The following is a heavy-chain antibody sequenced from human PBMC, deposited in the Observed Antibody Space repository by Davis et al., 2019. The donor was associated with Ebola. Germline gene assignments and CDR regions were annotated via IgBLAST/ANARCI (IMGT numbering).Heavy chain of an antibody. D-gene: IGHD3-3*01. CDR2: IKSLRDDVTV. J-gene: IGHJ4*02. Sequence: GESLKISCDVSGVTFTTAWLTWVRQAPGKGLEWVGRIKSLRDDVTVNYATAVKGRFIISSDDSQNTLTLQMNSLRTEDSAVYYCATLVALRFPDQWGQGTLVIVSS. V-gene: IGHV3-15*01. CDR1: GVTFTTAW. CDR3: ATLVALRFPDQ.